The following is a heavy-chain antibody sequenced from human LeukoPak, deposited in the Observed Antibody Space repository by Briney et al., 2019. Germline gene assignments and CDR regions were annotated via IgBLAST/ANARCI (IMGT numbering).Heavy chain of an antibody. D-gene: IGHD4-23*01. Sequence: GGSLRLSCAASGFTFSSYDMHCVRQAPGKGLEWVAVIWYDGSNKYYADSVKGRFTISRDNSKNTLYLQMNSLRAEDTAVYYCETSVYGGNSGTFDIWGQGTMVTVSS. CDR2: IWYDGSNK. V-gene: IGHV3-30*02. CDR3: ETSVYGGNSGTFDI. CDR1: GFTFSSYD. J-gene: IGHJ3*02.